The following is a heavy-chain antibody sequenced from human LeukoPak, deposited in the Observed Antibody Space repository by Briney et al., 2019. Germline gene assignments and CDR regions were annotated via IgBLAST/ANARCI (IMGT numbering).Heavy chain of an antibody. CDR3: ARGETPIAAAGIRY. J-gene: IGHJ4*02. CDR2: ISYDGSNK. CDR1: GFTLSSYA. D-gene: IGHD6-13*01. Sequence: GGSLRLSCAASGFTLSSYAMHWVRQAPGKGLEWVAVISYDGSNKYYADSVKGRFTISRDNSKNTLYLQMNSLRAEDTAVYYCARGETPIAAAGIRYWGQGTLVTVSS. V-gene: IGHV3-30*04.